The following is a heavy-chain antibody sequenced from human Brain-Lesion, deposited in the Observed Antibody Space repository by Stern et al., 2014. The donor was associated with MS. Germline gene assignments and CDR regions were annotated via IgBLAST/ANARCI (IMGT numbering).Heavy chain of an antibody. J-gene: IGHJ3*02. CDR3: ARELPDLNAFDI. CDR1: GGSISSSNW. Sequence: VQLVESGPGLVKPSGTLSLTCAVSGGSISSSNWWSWVRQSPGKGLEWIGEIYHSGGTKYSPSFESRVIISVDKSKTHFSLKLSYLTAADTAVYYCARELPDLNAFDIWGQGTMVTVSS. CDR2: IYHSGGT. V-gene: IGHV4-4*02. D-gene: IGHD1-14*01.